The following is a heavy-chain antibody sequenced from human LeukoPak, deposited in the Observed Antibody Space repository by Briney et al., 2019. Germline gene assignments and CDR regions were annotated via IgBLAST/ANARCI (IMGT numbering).Heavy chain of an antibody. D-gene: IGHD5-18*01. CDR1: GFTFSSYA. V-gene: IGHV3-23*01. CDR2: ISGSGGST. Sequence: GGSLRLSCAASGFTFSSYAMSWFRQAPGKGLEWVSAISGSGGSTYYADSVKGRFTISRDNSKNTLYLQMNSLRAEDTAVYYCANLVDTAMTLYDAFDIWGQGTMVTVSS. J-gene: IGHJ3*02. CDR3: ANLVDTAMTLYDAFDI.